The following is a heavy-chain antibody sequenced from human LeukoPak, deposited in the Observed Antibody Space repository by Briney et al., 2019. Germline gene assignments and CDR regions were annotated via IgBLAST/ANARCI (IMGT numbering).Heavy chain of an antibody. V-gene: IGHV3-23*01. D-gene: IGHD3-22*01. CDR3: ARRPRDSSGYYLGAFHA. Sequence: GGSLRLSCEASGFAFGSYAMTWVRQAPGKGLDWVSVIGASGADTYYADSVKGRFTISRDNAKNTLYLHMRSLRAEDTAVYFCARRPRDSSGYYLGAFHAWGQGTTVTVSS. CDR1: GFAFGSYA. CDR2: IGASGADT. J-gene: IGHJ3*01.